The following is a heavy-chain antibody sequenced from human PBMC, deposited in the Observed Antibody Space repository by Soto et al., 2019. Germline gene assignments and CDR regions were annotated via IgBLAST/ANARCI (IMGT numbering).Heavy chain of an antibody. CDR3: ARHEGRYTSGWHEIGNWFDP. CDR1: GGSISSGSFC. CDR2: IYYSGST. V-gene: IGHV4-39*01. Sequence: SETLSLTCAVSGGSISSGSFCWGWIRQPPGKGLEWIGTIYYSGSTYYNPSLKSRVTISVDTSKNQFSLKLSSVTAADTAMYYCARHEGRYTSGWHEIGNWFDPWGQGTLVTVSS. J-gene: IGHJ5*02. D-gene: IGHD6-19*01.